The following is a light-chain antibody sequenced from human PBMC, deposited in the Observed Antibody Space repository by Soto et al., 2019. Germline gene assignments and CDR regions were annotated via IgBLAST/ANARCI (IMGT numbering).Light chain of an antibody. CDR1: QSVRTF. CDR2: DAS. V-gene: IGKV3-11*01. Sequence: DIVLTQSPATLSLSPGERATLSCRASQSVRTFLAWYQQKPGQAPRLLIYDASSRATGIPARFNASGSGTDFTLTISSLEPEDFAVYYCQQRSNWPQLTFGGGTKVEI. CDR3: QQRSNWPQLT. J-gene: IGKJ4*01.